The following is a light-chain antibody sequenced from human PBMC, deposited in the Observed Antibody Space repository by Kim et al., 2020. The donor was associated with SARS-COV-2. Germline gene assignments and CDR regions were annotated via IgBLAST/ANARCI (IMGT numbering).Light chain of an antibody. J-gene: IGLJ2*01. Sequence: VSVPPGQTASIPGSGNQLGNKYANWNKQKPGQSPALVIYQDNKRPSGTPERFSGSNSGSTATLTISGTQTMDEADYYCQAWDGSIIFGGGTQLTVL. CDR2: QDN. V-gene: IGLV3-1*01. CDR1: QLGNKY. CDR3: QAWDGSII.